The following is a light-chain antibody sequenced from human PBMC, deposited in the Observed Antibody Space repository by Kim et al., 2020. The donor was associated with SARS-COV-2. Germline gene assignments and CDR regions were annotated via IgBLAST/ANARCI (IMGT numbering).Light chain of an antibody. CDR2: EVT. CDR3: SSYAGSNVI. J-gene: IGLJ2*01. CDR1: SRDIGAYNY. Sequence: PGQSVTISCTGTSRDIGAYNYVSWYQQHPDKAPKLMIYEVTKRPSGAPDRFSGSKSGNTASLTVSGLQAEDEADYYCSSYAGSNVIFGGGTQLTVL. V-gene: IGLV2-8*01.